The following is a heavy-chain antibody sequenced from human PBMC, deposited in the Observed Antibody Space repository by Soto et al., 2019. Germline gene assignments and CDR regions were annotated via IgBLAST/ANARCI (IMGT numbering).Heavy chain of an antibody. V-gene: IGHV4-31*11. CDR1: GGSFSGYY. CDR2: IYYSGFT. CDR3: ARSVSP. J-gene: IGHJ5*02. Sequence: PSETLSLTCGVYGGSFSGYYWTWIRQHPGKGLEWIGYIYYSGFTYYNPSLKSRVTISVDTSKNQFSLKLSSVTAADTAVYYCARSVSPWGQGTLVSVSS.